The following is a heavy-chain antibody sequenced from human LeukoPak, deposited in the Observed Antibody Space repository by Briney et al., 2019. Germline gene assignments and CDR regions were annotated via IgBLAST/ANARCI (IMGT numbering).Heavy chain of an antibody. CDR3: AKDSMDTAMVDY. CDR2: ISYDGSNK. Sequence: PGGSLRLSCAASGFSFSSYEMNWVRQAPGKGLEWVAVISYDGSNKYYADSVKGRFTISRDNSKNTLYLQMNSLRAEDTAVYYCAKDSMDTAMVDYWGQGALVTVSS. J-gene: IGHJ4*02. D-gene: IGHD5-18*01. CDR1: GFSFSSYE. V-gene: IGHV3-30*18.